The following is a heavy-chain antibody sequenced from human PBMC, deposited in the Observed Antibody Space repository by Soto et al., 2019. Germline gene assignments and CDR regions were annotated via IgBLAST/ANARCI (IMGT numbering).Heavy chain of an antibody. J-gene: IGHJ4*02. V-gene: IGHV3-11*05. CDR2: IGSSSSYT. Sequence: QVQLVESGGDLVKSGGSLRLSCAASGFPFSDYYMSWIRQAPGKGLEWVSSIGSSSSYTNYADSVKGRFTISRDNAKNSLYLQMNSLRAEDTAVYYCARRRPTGYYNYWGQGPLVTVSA. CDR3: ARRRPTGYYNY. D-gene: IGHD3-9*01. CDR1: GFPFSDYY.